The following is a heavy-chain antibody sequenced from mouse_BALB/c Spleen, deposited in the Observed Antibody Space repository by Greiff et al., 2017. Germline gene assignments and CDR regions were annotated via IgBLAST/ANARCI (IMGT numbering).Heavy chain of an antibody. CDR3: ARGTMTPFAY. V-gene: IGHV1-69*02. CDR2: INPSDSYT. J-gene: IGHJ3*01. CDR1: GYTFTSYW. Sequence: QVQLKQPGAELVKPGASVKLSCTASGYTFTSYWMHWVQQRPGQGLEWIGEINPSDSYTNYNQKFKGKATLTVDKSSSTAYMQLSSLTSEDSAVYYCARGTMTPFAYWGQGTLVTVSA. D-gene: IGHD2-4*01.